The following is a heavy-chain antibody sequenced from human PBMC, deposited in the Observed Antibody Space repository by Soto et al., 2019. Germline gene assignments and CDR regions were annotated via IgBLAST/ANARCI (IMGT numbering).Heavy chain of an antibody. J-gene: IGHJ5*02. CDR3: ASLLRITMVRGVISWFDP. Sequence: SETLSLTCTVSGGSISSGSYYWGWIRQPPGKGLEWIASINFSGTTYDNPSLKSRVTISVDTSKNQFSLKLSSVTAADTAVYYCASLLRITMVRGVISWFDPWGQGTLVTVSS. V-gene: IGHV4-39*01. CDR1: GGSISSGSYY. CDR2: INFSGTT. D-gene: IGHD3-10*01.